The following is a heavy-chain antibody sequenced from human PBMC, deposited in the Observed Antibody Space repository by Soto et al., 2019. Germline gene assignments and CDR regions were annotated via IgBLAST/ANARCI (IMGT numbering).Heavy chain of an antibody. Sequence: SETLSLTCAVTGGSLSGYYWRWIRQPPGQGLEWIGEVKDGGHTNYSPSLRGRVTISSDTSNNQFSLRLNSVTAADTGVYYCARGQEGVVATHWDQGSLVTVS. D-gene: IGHD5-12*01. J-gene: IGHJ4*02. CDR3: ARGQEGVVATH. CDR2: VKDGGHT. CDR1: GGSLSGYY. V-gene: IGHV4-34*01.